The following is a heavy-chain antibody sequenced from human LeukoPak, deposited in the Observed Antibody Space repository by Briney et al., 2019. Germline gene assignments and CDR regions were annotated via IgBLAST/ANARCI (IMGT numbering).Heavy chain of an antibody. J-gene: IGHJ4*02. V-gene: IGHV4-38-2*01. CDR1: GYSISSGYY. CDR2: ISHSGST. D-gene: IGHD3-22*01. Sequence: SETLSLTXAVSGYSISSGYYWGWIRQPPGKGLEWIGSISHSGSTFYNPSLKSRVTISVDTSKNQFSLKLSSVTAADTAVYYCARHPDSSGYYIGYWGRGTLVTVSS. CDR3: ARHPDSSGYYIGY.